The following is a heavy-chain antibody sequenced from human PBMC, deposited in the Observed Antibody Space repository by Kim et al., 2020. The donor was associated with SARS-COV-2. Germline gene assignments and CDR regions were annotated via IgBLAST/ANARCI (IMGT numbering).Heavy chain of an antibody. Sequence: GGSLRLSCTASGFTFGDYAMSWFRQAPGKGLEWVGFIRSKAYGGTTEYAASVKGRFTISRDDSKSIAYLQMNSLKTEDTAVYYCTRVTFSVGFLEWLFFDYWGQGTLVTVSS. D-gene: IGHD3-3*01. CDR1: GFTFGDYA. J-gene: IGHJ4*02. V-gene: IGHV3-49*03. CDR3: TRVTFSVGFLEWLFFDY. CDR2: IRSKAYGGTT.